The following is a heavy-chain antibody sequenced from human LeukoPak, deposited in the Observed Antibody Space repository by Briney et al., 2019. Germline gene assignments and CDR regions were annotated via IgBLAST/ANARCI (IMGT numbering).Heavy chain of an antibody. Sequence: GGSLRLSCAASGFTFSNYAMSWVRQAPGKGREWVSAITNSGDNTYYADSVKGRFTISRDNSKNTLYLQINSLRAEDTAIYYCAKAPMEDSWYIHFDYWGQGTLVTVSS. CDR1: GFTFSNYA. D-gene: IGHD6-13*01. V-gene: IGHV3-23*01. CDR2: ITNSGDNT. J-gene: IGHJ4*02. CDR3: AKAPMEDSWYIHFDY.